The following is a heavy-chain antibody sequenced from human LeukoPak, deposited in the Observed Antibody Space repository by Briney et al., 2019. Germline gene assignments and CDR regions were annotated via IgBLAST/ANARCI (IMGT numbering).Heavy chain of an antibody. CDR2: IYSGGST. V-gene: IGHV3-53*04. CDR1: GFTVSSNY. D-gene: IGHD3-10*01. J-gene: IGHJ4*02. CDR3: ARHGSGSYPSAFDY. Sequence: GGSLRLPCAASGFTVSSNYMSWVRQAPGKGLEWVSVIYSGGSTYYADSVKGRFTISRHNSKNTLYLQMNSLRAEDTAVYYCARHGSGSYPSAFDYWGQGTLVTVSS.